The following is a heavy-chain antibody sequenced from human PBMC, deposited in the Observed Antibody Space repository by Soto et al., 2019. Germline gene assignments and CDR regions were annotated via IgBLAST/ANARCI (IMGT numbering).Heavy chain of an antibody. V-gene: IGHV4-59*08. CDR2: IYYSGST. CDR1: GGSISSYY. D-gene: IGHD5-12*01. CDR3: ARLNEYSGYDWGPYYFDY. Sequence: PSETLSLTCTVSGGSISSYYWSWIRQPPGKGLEWIGYIYYSGSTNYNPSLKSRVTISVDTSKNQFSLKLSSVTAADTAVYYCARLNEYSGYDWGPYYFDYWGQGTLVTVSS. J-gene: IGHJ4*02.